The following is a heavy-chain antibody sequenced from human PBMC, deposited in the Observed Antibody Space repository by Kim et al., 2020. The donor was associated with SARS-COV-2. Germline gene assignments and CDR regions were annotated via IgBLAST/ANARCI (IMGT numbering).Heavy chain of an antibody. CDR3: ARHSSQDSSRL. D-gene: IGHD6-13*01. CDR1: GGSISSYY. J-gene: IGHJ4*02. V-gene: IGHV4-59*08. CDR2: IYYSGST. Sequence: SETLSLTCTVSGGSISSYYWSWIWQPPGKGLEWIGYIYYSGSTNYNPSLKSRVTISVDTSKNQFSLKLSSVTAADTAVYYCARHSSQDSSRLWGQGTLVTVSS.